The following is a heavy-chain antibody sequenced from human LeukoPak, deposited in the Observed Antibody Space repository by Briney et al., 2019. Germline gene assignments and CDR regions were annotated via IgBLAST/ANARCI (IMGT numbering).Heavy chain of an antibody. V-gene: IGHV1-24*01. CDR2: FDPEDGET. Sequence: SVKVSCKVSGCTLTELSMHWVRQAPGKGLEWMGGFDPEDGETIYAQKFQGRVTMTEDTSTDTAYMELSSLRSDDTAVYYCARMGAAAGIGWFDPWGQGTLVTVSS. D-gene: IGHD6-13*01. J-gene: IGHJ5*02. CDR1: GCTLTELS. CDR3: ARMGAAAGIGWFDP.